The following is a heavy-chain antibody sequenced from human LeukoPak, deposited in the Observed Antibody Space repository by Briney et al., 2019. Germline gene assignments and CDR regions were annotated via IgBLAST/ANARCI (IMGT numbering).Heavy chain of an antibody. CDR1: GYTFTSYG. CDR3: ARDRAARVGATFYYYYYMDV. V-gene: IGHV1-18*01. D-gene: IGHD1-26*01. J-gene: IGHJ6*03. CDR2: ISAYNGNT. Sequence: GPSVTVSCKASGYTFTSYGISWVRQAPGQGLEWMGWISAYNGNTNYAQKLQGRVTMTTDTSTSTAYMELRSLRSDDTAVYYCARDRAARVGATFYYYYYMDVWGKGTTVTVSS.